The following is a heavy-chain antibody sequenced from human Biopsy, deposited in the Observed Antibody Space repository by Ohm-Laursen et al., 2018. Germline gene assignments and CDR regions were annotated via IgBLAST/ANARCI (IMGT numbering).Heavy chain of an antibody. CDR1: DFTFDDYA. Sequence: SLRLSCAASDFTFDDYAMSWVRQRPGKGLEWVSGITWNSGHIAYADSVKGRFTISRDNAKNSLSLQMNSLRADDTAVYYCATSGAADSWGNYYGMDVWGQGTTVTVSS. CDR2: ITWNSGHI. J-gene: IGHJ6*02. CDR3: ATSGAADSWGNYYGMDV. D-gene: IGHD3-16*01. V-gene: IGHV3-9*01.